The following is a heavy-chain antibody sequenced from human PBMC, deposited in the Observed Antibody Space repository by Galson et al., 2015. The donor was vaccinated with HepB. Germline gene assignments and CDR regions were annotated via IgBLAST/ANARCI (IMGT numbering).Heavy chain of an antibody. CDR3: ARTPRSIHFSGWHMAPSGFDY. J-gene: IGHJ4*02. D-gene: IGHD6-19*01. CDR2: ISSNGGST. V-gene: IGHV3-64*01. Sequence: SLRLSCATSGFTFSSYAMHWVRQAPGKGLEYVSGISSNGGSTYYANSVKGRFTISRDNSKNTLYLQMGSLRAEDMAVYYRARTPRSIHFSGWHMAPSGFDYWGQGTLVTVSS. CDR1: GFTFSSYA.